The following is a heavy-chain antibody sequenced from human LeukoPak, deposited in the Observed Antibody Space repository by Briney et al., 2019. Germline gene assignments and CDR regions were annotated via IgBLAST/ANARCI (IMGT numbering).Heavy chain of an antibody. CDR1: GGSISSSNYY. V-gene: IGHV4-39*01. CDR2: IYYSGST. J-gene: IGHJ4*02. CDR3: SRQNRWYYYNDY. D-gene: IGHD3-10*01. Sequence: SETLSLTCTVSGGSISSSNYYSGWIRQPPGKGLEWIGSIYYSGSTYHNPSLKSRVTIFVDTSKNQFSLKLSSVTAADTAVYCCSRQNRWYYYNDYWGQGTLVAVSS.